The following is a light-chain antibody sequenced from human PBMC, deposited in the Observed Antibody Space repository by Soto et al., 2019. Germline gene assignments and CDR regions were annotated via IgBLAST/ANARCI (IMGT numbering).Light chain of an antibody. V-gene: IGLV1-40*01. CDR2: GNN. CDR1: SSNIGAGYE. Sequence: QSVLTQPPSVSVAPGQRVTISFTGSSSNIGAGYEVHWYQQLPGTAPKLLIYGNNNRPSGVPDRFSGSKSATSASLAITGLQAEDEADYYCQSYDSSLSALYVFGTGTKV. CDR3: QSYDSSLSALYV. J-gene: IGLJ1*01.